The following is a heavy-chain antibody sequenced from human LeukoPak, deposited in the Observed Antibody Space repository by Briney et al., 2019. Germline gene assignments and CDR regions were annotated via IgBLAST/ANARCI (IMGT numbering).Heavy chain of an antibody. CDR2: IYYSGST. J-gene: IGHJ6*04. V-gene: IGHV4-59*01. Sequence: PSETLSLTRTVSGGSLSSYYWSWIRQPPGKGLEWIGYIYYSGSTNYNPSLKSRVTISVDTSKNQFSLKLSSVTAADTAVYYCARGPSPLYCSGGSCYGGGYYYGMDVWGKGTTVTVSS. CDR3: ARGPSPLYCSGGSCYGGGYYYGMDV. CDR1: GGSLSSYY. D-gene: IGHD2-15*01.